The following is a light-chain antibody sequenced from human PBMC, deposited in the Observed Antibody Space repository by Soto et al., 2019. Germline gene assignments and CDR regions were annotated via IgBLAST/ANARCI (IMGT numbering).Light chain of an antibody. V-gene: IGLV2-14*01. Sequence: QSALTQPASVSGSPGQSITISCTGTSSDVGGYNYVSWYQQQPGKAHKLMICEVSNRPSGLSNRFSGSKSGNTASLTISGLQAEDEADYYCSSYTSSSIDYVFGTGTKVTVL. CDR1: SSDVGGYNY. J-gene: IGLJ1*01. CDR3: SSYTSSSIDYV. CDR2: EVS.